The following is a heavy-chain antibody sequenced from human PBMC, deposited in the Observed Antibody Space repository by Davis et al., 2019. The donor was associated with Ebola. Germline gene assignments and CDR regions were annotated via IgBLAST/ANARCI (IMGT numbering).Heavy chain of an antibody. CDR1: GFTFSSYG. CDR3: VRATVVTPFDY. CDR2: IWYDGSNK. D-gene: IGHD4-23*01. V-gene: IGHV3-33*01. J-gene: IGHJ4*02. Sequence: PGGSLRLSCAASGFTFSSYGMHWVRQAPGKGLEWVAVIWYDGSNKYYADSVKGRFTISRDNSKNTLYLQMNSLRAEDTAVYYCVRATVVTPFDYWGQGTLVTVSS.